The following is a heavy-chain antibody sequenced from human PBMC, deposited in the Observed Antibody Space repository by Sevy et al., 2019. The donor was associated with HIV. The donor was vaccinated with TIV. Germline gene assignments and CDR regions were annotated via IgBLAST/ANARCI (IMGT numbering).Heavy chain of an antibody. J-gene: IGHJ4*02. CDR2: IYSGGST. CDR3: ARRKRGRYYDSSGYWPFDY. Sequence: GGSLRLSCAASGFTVSSNYMSWVRQAPGKGLEWVSVIYSGGSTYYEDSVKGRFTISRDNSKNTLYLQMNSLRAEDTAVYYCARRKRGRYYDSSGYWPFDYWGQGTLVTVSS. V-gene: IGHV3-53*01. CDR1: GFTVSSNY. D-gene: IGHD3-22*01.